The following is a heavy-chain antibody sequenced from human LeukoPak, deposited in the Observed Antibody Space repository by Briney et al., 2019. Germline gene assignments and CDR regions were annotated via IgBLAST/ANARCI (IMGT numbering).Heavy chain of an antibody. CDR2: IYYSGST. CDR3: ARSGDFDWLPQRAFDY. J-gene: IGHJ4*02. V-gene: IGHV4-31*03. Sequence: SETLSLTCTVSGGSISSGGYYWSWIRQHPGKGLEWIGYIYYSGSTYYNPSLKSRVTISVDTSKNQFSLKLSSVTAADTAVYYCARSGDFDWLPQRAFDYWGQGTLVTVSS. D-gene: IGHD3-9*01. CDR1: GGSISSGGYY.